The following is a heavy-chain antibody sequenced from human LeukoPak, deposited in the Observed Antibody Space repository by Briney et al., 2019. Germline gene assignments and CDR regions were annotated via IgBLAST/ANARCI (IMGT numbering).Heavy chain of an antibody. J-gene: IGHJ4*02. D-gene: IGHD3-10*01. CDR1: GFSFSSYV. CDR2: ISSSSSYI. V-gene: IGHV3-21*01. Sequence: PGRSLRLSCAASGFSFSSYVMSWVRQAPGKGLEWVSSISSSSSYIYYADSVKGRFTISRDNAKNSLYLQMNSLRAEDTAVYYCARDLHGSGSPREYYFDYWGQGTLVTVSS. CDR3: ARDLHGSGSPREYYFDY.